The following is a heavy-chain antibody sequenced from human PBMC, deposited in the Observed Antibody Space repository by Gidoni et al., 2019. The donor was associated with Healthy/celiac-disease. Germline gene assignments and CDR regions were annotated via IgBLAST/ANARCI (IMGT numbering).Heavy chain of an antibody. CDR1: GGSVSGDY. CDR2: INHSCST. J-gene: IGHJ4*02. Sequence: QVKLQQCSVGLLKPSETLSLTSAIAGGSVSGDYWSWIGQPPGKGLAWIGEINHSCSTNYHPSLKTRVTVAVDTSKNQFSLRLSSVTAADTAVYDCASGSRTRSSGYYHYWGQGTLVTVSS. D-gene: IGHD3-22*01. CDR3: ASGSRTRSSGYYHY. V-gene: IGHV4-34*01.